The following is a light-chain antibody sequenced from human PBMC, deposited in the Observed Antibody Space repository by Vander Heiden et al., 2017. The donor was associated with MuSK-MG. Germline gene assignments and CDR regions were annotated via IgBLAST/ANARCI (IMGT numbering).Light chain of an antibody. CDR1: QDISNY. J-gene: IGKJ2*01. V-gene: IGKV1-33*01. Sequence: DIQMTQSPSSLSASAGDRVTITCQASQDISNYLNWNQQKPGKAPKLLIYDASNLETGVPSRFSGSGSGTDFTFTISSLQPEDIATYYCQQYDNLPRYTFGQGTKLEIK. CDR2: DAS. CDR3: QQYDNLPRYT.